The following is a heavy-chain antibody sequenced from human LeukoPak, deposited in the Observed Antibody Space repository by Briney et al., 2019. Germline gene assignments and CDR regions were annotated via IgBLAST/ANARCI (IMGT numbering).Heavy chain of an antibody. CDR1: GFTVSNYW. CDR3: ARAPRQLPGFEAFDI. D-gene: IGHD2-2*01. Sequence: PGGSLRLSCAVSGFTVSNYWMSWGRQAPGKGLEWVANIKKDGSEKYYVDSVKGRFTISRDNAKNSLYLQMNSLRAEDTAVYYCARAPRQLPGFEAFDIWGQGTMVTVSS. J-gene: IGHJ3*02. CDR2: IKKDGSEK. V-gene: IGHV3-7*01.